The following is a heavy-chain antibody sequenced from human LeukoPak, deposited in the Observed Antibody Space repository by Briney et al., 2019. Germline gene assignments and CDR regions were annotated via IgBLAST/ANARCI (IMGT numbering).Heavy chain of an antibody. D-gene: IGHD1-26*01. V-gene: IGHV4-59*01. Sequence: SETLSLTCTVSGGSISSYYWSWIRQPPGKGLEWIGYIYYSGSTDYNPSLKSRVTISVDTSKNQFSLKLSSVTAADTAVYYCASGSGSYSDSDAFDIWGQGTMVTVSS. CDR1: GGSISSYY. J-gene: IGHJ3*02. CDR3: ASGSGSYSDSDAFDI. CDR2: IYYSGST.